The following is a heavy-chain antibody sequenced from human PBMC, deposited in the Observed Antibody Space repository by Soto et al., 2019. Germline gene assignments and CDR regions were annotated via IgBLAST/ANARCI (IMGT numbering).Heavy chain of an antibody. CDR3: AKDNSGSSTEDY. Sequence: GSLRLSCAASGFTFSSYAMSWVRQAPGKGLEWVSAISGSGGSTYYADSVKGRFTISRDNSKNTLYLQMNSLRAEDTAVYYCAKDNSGSSTEDYWGQGTLVTVSS. V-gene: IGHV3-23*01. CDR2: ISGSGGST. CDR1: GFTFSSYA. D-gene: IGHD1-26*01. J-gene: IGHJ4*02.